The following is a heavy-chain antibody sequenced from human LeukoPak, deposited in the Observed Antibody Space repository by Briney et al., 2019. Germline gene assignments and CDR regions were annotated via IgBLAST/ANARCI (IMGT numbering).Heavy chain of an antibody. CDR3: ARVAGYSSFYYFQGMDV. V-gene: IGHV4-59*01. Sequence: SETLSLTCTVSGGAFSSDYWSWLRQPPGKGLEWIGYIYYSGSTNYNPSLKSRVTISVDTSKNQFSLRLSSVTAADTAVYYCARVAGYSSFYYFQGMDVWGQGTTVTVSS. CDR2: IYYSGST. D-gene: IGHD6-13*01. J-gene: IGHJ6*02. CDR1: GGAFSSDY.